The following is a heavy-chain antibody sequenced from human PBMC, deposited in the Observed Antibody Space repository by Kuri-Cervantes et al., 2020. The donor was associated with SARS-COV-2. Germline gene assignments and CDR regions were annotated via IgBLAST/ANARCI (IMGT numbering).Heavy chain of an antibody. CDR2: ISSSSSTI. D-gene: IGHD6-13*01. CDR3: ARDLAPRQLVGYYYYGMDV. CDR1: GGSISSSS. V-gene: IGHV3-48*01. Sequence: ETLSLTCTVSGGSISSSSYYWGWIRQPPGKGLEWVSYISSSSSTIYYADSVKGRFTISRDNAKNSLYLQMNSLRAEDTAVYYCARDLAPRQLVGYYYYGMDVWGQGTTVTVSS. J-gene: IGHJ6*02.